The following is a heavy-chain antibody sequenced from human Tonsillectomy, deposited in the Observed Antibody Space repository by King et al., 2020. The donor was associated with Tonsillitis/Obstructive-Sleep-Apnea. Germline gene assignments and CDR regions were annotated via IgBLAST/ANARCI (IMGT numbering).Heavy chain of an antibody. V-gene: IGHV5-51*01. CDR2: IYPGDSDT. CDR1: GYSFTSYW. Sequence: VQLVDSGAEVKKPGESLKISCKGSGYSFTSYWIGGVRQMPGKGLEWMGIIYPGDSDTRYSPSFQGQVTISADKSISSAYLQWSSLKASDTAMYYCARRAVQGVMYVDTNWFAPWGQGTLVTVSS. CDR3: ARRAVQGVMYVDTNWFAP. J-gene: IGHJ5*02. D-gene: IGHD3-10*01.